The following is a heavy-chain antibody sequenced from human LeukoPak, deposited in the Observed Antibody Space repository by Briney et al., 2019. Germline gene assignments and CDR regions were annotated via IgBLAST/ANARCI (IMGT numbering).Heavy chain of an antibody. CDR3: ARQDWSGYSSGYYGMDV. Sequence: SVKVSCKASGGTFSSYAISWVRQAPGQGLEWMGGIIPIFGTANYAQKFQGRVTITADESTSTAYMELSSLRSEDMAVYYCARQDWSGYSSGYYGMDVWGQGTTVTVSS. V-gene: IGHV1-69*13. CDR1: GGTFSSYA. CDR2: IIPIFGTA. D-gene: IGHD3-3*01. J-gene: IGHJ6*02.